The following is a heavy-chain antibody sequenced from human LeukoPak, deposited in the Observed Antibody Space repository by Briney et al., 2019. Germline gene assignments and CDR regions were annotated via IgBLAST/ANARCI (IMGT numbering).Heavy chain of an antibody. CDR2: INPNSGGT. CDR1: GYTFTGYY. Sequence: GASVKVSCKASGYTFTGYYMHWVRQAPGQGLEWMGWINPNSGGTNYAQKFQGRVTMTRDTSISTAYMELSRLRSDDTAVYYCARQRYQLLSYYYYYMDVWGKGTTVTVSS. V-gene: IGHV1-2*02. J-gene: IGHJ6*03. D-gene: IGHD2-2*01. CDR3: ARQRYQLLSYYYYYMDV.